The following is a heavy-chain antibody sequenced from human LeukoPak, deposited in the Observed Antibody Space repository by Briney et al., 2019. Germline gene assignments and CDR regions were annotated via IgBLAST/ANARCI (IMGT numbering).Heavy chain of an antibody. D-gene: IGHD3-9*01. Sequence: GESLKISCKGSGYTFTSYWIGWVRQMPGKGLEWMGIIYPGDSDTRYSPPFQGQVTISADKSISTAYLQWSSLKASDTAMYYCARQIQLDDKYYFDYWGQGTLVTVSS. CDR2: IYPGDSDT. V-gene: IGHV5-51*01. CDR1: GYTFTSYW. J-gene: IGHJ4*02. CDR3: ARQIQLDDKYYFDY.